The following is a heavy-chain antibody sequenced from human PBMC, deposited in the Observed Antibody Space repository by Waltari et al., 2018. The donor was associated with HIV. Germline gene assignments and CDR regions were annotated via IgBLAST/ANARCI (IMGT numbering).Heavy chain of an antibody. CDR3: AKDGRDGVYVEH. CDR1: GFTFDDYA. D-gene: IGHD2-8*01. CDR2: VKWNSESI. V-gene: IGHV3-9*01. J-gene: IGHJ1*01. Sequence: EVQLVESGGGLVQPGRSLRLSCAASGFTFDDYAMHWVRQAPGKGLEWVSGVKWNSESIGYADSVKGRFTIARDNAKNSLYLQMNSLRLEDTAFYYCAKDGRDGVYVEHWGQGTLVTVSS.